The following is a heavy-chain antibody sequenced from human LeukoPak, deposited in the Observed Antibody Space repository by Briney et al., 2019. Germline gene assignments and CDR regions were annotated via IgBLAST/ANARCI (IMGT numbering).Heavy chain of an antibody. CDR3: ARDESIAAAGTFDY. V-gene: IGHV4-38-2*02. J-gene: IGHJ4*02. CDR1: GYSISSGYY. D-gene: IGHD6-13*01. CDR2: IYHSGST. Sequence: SETLSLTCTVSGYSISSGYYWGWIRQPPGKGLEWIGSIYHSGSTYYNPSLKSRVTISVDTSKNQFSLKLSSVTAADTAVYYCARDESIAAAGTFDYWGQGTLVTVSS.